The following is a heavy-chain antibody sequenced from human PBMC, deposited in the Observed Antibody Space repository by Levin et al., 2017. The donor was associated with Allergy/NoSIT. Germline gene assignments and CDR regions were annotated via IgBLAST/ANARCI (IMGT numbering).Heavy chain of an antibody. J-gene: IGHJ3*02. D-gene: IGHD6-19*01. CDR1: GGTFSSYA. Sequence: SVKVSCKASGGTFSSYAISWVRQAPGQGLEWMGGIIPIFGTTRYAQKFQGRVTITADESTSTAYMELSSLRSEDTAVYYCAACAGAQWLCGFDIWGQGTMVTVSS. CDR2: IIPIFGTT. CDR3: AACAGAQWLCGFDI. V-gene: IGHV1-69*13.